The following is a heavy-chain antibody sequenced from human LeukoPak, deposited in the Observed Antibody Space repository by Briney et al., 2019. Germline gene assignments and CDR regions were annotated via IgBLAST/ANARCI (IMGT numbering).Heavy chain of an antibody. CDR2: ISSGSRNI. CDR3: ARAPTVLVGYCSSSSCQADY. Sequence: PGRSLRLSCAASGFTFSGDYMHWVRQAPGKGLEWVSSISSGSRNIYYADSVKGRFTISRDNAENSLYLQMNSLRVEDTAVYYCARAPTVLVGYCSSSSCQADYWGQGTLVTVSS. D-gene: IGHD2-2*01. V-gene: IGHV3-21*01. J-gene: IGHJ4*02. CDR1: GFTFSGDY.